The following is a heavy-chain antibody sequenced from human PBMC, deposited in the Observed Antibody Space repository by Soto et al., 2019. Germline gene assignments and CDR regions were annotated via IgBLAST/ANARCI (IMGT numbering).Heavy chain of an antibody. CDR1: RYSFTLYA. V-gene: IGHV5-10-1*01. D-gene: IGHD4-17*01. J-gene: IGHJ6*02. Sequence: XKSLKISRQGSRYSFTLYALIWVRQMPGKGLEWMGRIDPSDSYTNYSPSFQGHVTISADKSISTAYLQWSSLKDSDTAMYYCASKPNDYRGKGHYSSYGMDVWGQGTTVTVSS. CDR2: IDPSDSYT. CDR3: ASKPNDYRGKGHYSSYGMDV.